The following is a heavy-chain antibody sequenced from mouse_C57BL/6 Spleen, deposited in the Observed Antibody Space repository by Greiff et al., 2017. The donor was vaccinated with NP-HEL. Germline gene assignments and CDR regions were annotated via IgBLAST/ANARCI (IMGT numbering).Heavy chain of an antibody. V-gene: IGHV1-72*01. Sequence: QVQLQQPGAELVKPGASVKLSCKASGYTFTSYWMHWVKQRPGRGLEWIGRIAPNSGGTKYNEKFKSKATLTVDKPSSPAYMQLSSLTSEDSAVYYCARSLGYGSSSYAMDYWGQGTSVTVSS. D-gene: IGHD1-1*01. CDR2: IAPNSGGT. CDR1: GYTFTSYW. CDR3: ARSLGYGSSSYAMDY. J-gene: IGHJ4*01.